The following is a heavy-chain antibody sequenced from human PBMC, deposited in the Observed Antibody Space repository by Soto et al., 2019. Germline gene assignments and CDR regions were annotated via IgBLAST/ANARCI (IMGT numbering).Heavy chain of an antibody. CDR3: ARDGVPAAPPGWFDP. V-gene: IGHV3-7*01. CDR2: IKQDGSEK. D-gene: IGHD2-2*01. J-gene: IGHJ5*02. CDR1: GFTFSSYW. Sequence: PGGPLRLPCAASGFTFSSYWMSWVRQAPGKGLEWVANIKQDGSEKYYVDSVKGRFTISRDNAKNSLYLQMNSLRAEDTAVYYCARDGVPAAPPGWFDPWGQGTLVTVSS.